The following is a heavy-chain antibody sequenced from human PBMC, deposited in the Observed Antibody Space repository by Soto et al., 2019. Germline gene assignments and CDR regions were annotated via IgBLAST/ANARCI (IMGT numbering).Heavy chain of an antibody. V-gene: IGHV4-34*01. Sequence: SETPSLTFAVYGGSFSGYYWSWIRQPPGKGLEWIGEINHSGSTNYNPSLKSRVTISVDTSKNQFSLKLSSVTAADTAVYYCARQPVDYDSSGYRFDYWGQGTLVTVSS. D-gene: IGHD3-22*01. J-gene: IGHJ4*02. CDR2: INHSGST. CDR1: GGSFSGYY. CDR3: ARQPVDYDSSGYRFDY.